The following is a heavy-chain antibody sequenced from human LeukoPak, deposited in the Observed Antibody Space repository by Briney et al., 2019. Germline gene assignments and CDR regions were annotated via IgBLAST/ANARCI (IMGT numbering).Heavy chain of an antibody. CDR1: GFTFSSYE. CDR3: AGALLVRGVSDAFDI. CDR2: ISSSGSTI. Sequence: GGSLRLSCAASGFTFSSYEMNWVRQAPGNGLEWVSYISSSGSTIYYADSVKGRFTISRDNAKNSLYLQMNSLRAEDTAVYYCAGALLVRGVSDAFDIWGQGTMVTVSS. V-gene: IGHV3-48*03. D-gene: IGHD3-10*01. J-gene: IGHJ3*02.